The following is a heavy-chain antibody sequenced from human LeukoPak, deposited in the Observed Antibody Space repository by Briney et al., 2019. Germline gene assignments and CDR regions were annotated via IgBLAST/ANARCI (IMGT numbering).Heavy chain of an antibody. CDR2: ISSSSSYI. Sequence: GGSLRLSCAASGFTFSSYSMSWVRQAPGKGLEWVSSISSSSSYIYYADSVKGRFTISRDNAKNSLYLQMNSLRAEDTAVYYCTRGHGSGSYRYFDYWGQGTLVTVSS. V-gene: IGHV3-21*01. CDR1: GFTFSSYS. D-gene: IGHD3-10*01. J-gene: IGHJ4*02. CDR3: TRGHGSGSYRYFDY.